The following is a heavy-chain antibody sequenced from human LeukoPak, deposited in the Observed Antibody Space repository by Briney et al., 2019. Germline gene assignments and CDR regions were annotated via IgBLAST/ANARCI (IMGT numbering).Heavy chain of an antibody. J-gene: IGHJ4*02. D-gene: IGHD2/OR15-2a*01. CDR3: ARSPPTSLFDY. Sequence: SETLSLTCTVSGGSISSYYWSWIRQPPGKGLEWIGYIYYSGSTNYNPSLKSRVTISVDTSKNQFSLKLSSATAADTAVYYCARSPPTSLFDYWGQGTLVTVSS. V-gene: IGHV4-59*01. CDR2: IYYSGST. CDR1: GGSISSYY.